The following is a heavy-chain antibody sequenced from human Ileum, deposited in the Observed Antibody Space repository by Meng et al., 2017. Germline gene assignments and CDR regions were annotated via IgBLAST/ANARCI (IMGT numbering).Heavy chain of an antibody. CDR2: INSDGSIT. Sequence: VQLLESGGGLGQPGGSLRLSCAASGFTFSSYDKSGVRQAPGKGLEWVSAINSDGSITTYADSVKGRFTISRDNAKNTLYLQMDSLRGENTAVYYCASQTNTGHWGQGALVTVSS. CDR1: GFTFSSYD. D-gene: IGHD4-17*01. J-gene: IGHJ4*02. CDR3: ASQTNTGH. V-gene: IGHV3-74*03.